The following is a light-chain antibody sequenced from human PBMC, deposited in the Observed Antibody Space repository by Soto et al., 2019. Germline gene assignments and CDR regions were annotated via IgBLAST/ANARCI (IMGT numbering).Light chain of an antibody. J-gene: IGLJ1*01. V-gene: IGLV2-14*01. Sequence: SVLTQPASVSGSPGQSITISCTGTSSDVAFYNHVSWYQQHPGKAPKLLIYEVNNRPSGVSHRFSGSKSGNTASLTISGLQAEYEADYYCSSFASTHPYVFGTG. CDR1: SSDVAFYNH. CDR3: SSFASTHPYV. CDR2: EVN.